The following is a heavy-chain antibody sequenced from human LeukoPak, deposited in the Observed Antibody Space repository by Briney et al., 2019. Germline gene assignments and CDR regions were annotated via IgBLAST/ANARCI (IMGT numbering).Heavy chain of an antibody. V-gene: IGHV3-21*01. Sequence: PGGSLRLSCAASGFTFSSYSMNWVRQAPGKGLEWVSSISSSSSYIYYADSVKGRFTISRDNAKNSLYLQMNSLRAEDTAVYYCARGGSGWYLYDYWGQGTLVTVSS. CDR1: GFTFSSYS. D-gene: IGHD6-19*01. CDR3: ARGGSGWYLYDY. CDR2: ISSSSSYI. J-gene: IGHJ4*02.